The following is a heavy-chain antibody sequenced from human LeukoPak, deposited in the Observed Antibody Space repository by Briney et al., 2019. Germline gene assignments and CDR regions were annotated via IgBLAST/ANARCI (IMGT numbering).Heavy chain of an antibody. CDR3: ATVVPRRGYSGYDEYNWFDP. V-gene: IGHV1-24*01. J-gene: IGHJ5*02. Sequence: ASVKVSCKVSGYTLTELPMHWVRQAPGKGLEWMGGFDPEDGETIYAQKFQGRVTMTEDTSTDTAYMELSSLRSEDTAVYYCATVVPRRGYSGYDEYNWFDPWGQGTLVTVSS. CDR1: GYTLTELP. CDR2: FDPEDGET. D-gene: IGHD5-12*01.